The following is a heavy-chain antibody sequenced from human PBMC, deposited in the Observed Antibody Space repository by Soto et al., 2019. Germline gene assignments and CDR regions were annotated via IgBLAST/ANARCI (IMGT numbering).Heavy chain of an antibody. CDR2: IYYSGST. D-gene: IGHD6-13*01. J-gene: IGHJ6*02. CDR3: ARDMQQLVLGGYYYYYGMDV. Sequence: SETLSLTCTVSGGSVSSGSYYWSWIRRPPGKGLEWIGYIYYSGSTNYNPSLKSRVTISVDTSKNQFSLKLSSVTAADTAVYYCARDMQQLVLGGYYYYYGMDVWGQGTTVTVS. CDR1: GGSVSSGSYY. V-gene: IGHV4-61*01.